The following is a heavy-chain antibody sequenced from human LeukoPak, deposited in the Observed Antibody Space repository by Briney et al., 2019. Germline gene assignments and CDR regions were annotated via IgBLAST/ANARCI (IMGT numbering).Heavy chain of an antibody. CDR1: GYSFTSYW. CDR2: IYPGDPDT. CDR3: ARSVGGIAAAGRATLVY. V-gene: IGHV5-51*01. Sequence: GESLKISCKGSGYSFTSYWIGWVRQMPGKGLEWMGIIYPGDPDTRYSPSFQGQVTISADKSISTAYLQWSSLKASETAMSYCARSVGGIAAAGRATLVYWGQGTLVTVSS. D-gene: IGHD6-13*01. J-gene: IGHJ4*02.